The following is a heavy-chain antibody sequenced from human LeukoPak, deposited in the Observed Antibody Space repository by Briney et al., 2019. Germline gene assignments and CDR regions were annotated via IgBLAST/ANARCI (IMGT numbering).Heavy chain of an antibody. CDR2: ISHDSVVI. D-gene: IGHD4-17*01. V-gene: IGHV3-48*04. CDR3: AREGFSTVTSDY. J-gene: IGHJ4*02. Sequence: PGGSLRLSCGASGFTFRGCGMHWVRQAPGKGLEWVSYISHDSVVIYYTDSVKGRFTVSRDNVNNLLYLQMSRLTVDDAAVYYCAREGFSTVTSDYWGQGTLVTVSS. CDR1: GFTFRGCG.